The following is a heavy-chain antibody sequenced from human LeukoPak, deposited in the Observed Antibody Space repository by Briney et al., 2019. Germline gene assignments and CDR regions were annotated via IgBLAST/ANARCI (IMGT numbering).Heavy chain of an antibody. CDR1: GGTFSSYA. D-gene: IGHD3-22*01. J-gene: IGHJ4*02. CDR2: ISAYNGNT. Sequence: ASVKVSCKASGGTFSSYAISWVRQAPGQGFEWMGWISAYNGNTNYAQKLQGRVTMTTDTSTGTAYMELRSLRSDDTAVYYCAREYYDSSGYYPSDYWGQGTLVTVSS. V-gene: IGHV1-18*01. CDR3: AREYYDSSGYYPSDY.